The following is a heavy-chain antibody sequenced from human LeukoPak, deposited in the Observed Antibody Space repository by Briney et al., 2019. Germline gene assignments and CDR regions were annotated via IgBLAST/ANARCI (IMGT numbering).Heavy chain of an antibody. Sequence: PGGSLRLSCAASGFTFSSYAMHWVRQAPGKGLEWVAVISYDGSNKYYADSVKGRFTISRDNSKNTLYLQMNSLRAEDSAVYYCAGGGIVVVVADIDYWGQGTLVTVSS. CDR3: AGGGIVVVVADIDY. D-gene: IGHD2-15*01. CDR2: ISYDGSNK. V-gene: IGHV3-30-3*01. CDR1: GFTFSSYA. J-gene: IGHJ4*02.